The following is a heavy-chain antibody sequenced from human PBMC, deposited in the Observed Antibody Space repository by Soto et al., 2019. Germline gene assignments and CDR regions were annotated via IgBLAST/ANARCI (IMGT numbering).Heavy chain of an antibody. D-gene: IGHD2-15*01. CDR1: GFTFNTYG. Sequence: QVQLVESGGGVVQPGRSLGLSCAASGFTFNTYGMHWVRQAPGKGLEWVAAISYDGINKYYVVSVKGRFTISRDNTKNTLYVQMNSLRADDTALYYCARSPQPTRGIHWYFDLWGRGILVTVSS. V-gene: IGHV3-30*03. CDR2: ISYDGINK. J-gene: IGHJ2*01. CDR3: ARSPQPTRGIHWYFDL.